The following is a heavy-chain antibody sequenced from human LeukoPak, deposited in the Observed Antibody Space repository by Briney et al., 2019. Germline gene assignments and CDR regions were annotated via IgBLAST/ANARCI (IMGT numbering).Heavy chain of an antibody. CDR2: IYYSGST. CDR1: GGSISSYF. J-gene: IGHJ6*02. CDR3: ARESDYGGYGMDV. D-gene: IGHD4-23*01. Sequence: PSETLSLTCTVSGGSISSYFWSWIRQPPGKGPEWIGYIYYSGSTNYNPSLKSRVTISVDKSKNQFSLKLSSVTAADTAVYYCARESDYGGYGMDVWGQGTTVTVSS. V-gene: IGHV4-59*12.